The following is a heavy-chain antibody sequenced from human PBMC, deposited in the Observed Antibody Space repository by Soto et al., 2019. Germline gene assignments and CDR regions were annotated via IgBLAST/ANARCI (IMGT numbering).Heavy chain of an antibody. Sequence: XESPKISCKGSGHSFTSYCIGWVRQMPGKGPEWMGIIYPGDSDTRYSPPFQGQVTISADKSISTAYLQWSSLKASDTAMYYCARQESYYDSSGYSGNWGQGTLVTVSS. CDR1: GHSFTSYC. D-gene: IGHD3-22*01. CDR3: ARQESYYDSSGYSGN. CDR2: IYPGDSDT. V-gene: IGHV5-51*01. J-gene: IGHJ4*02.